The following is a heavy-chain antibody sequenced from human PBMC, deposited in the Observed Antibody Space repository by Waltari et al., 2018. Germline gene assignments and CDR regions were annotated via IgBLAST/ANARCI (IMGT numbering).Heavy chain of an antibody. J-gene: IGHJ5*02. CDR3: ARDLMYGEHPLFDR. V-gene: IGHV3-49*04. CDR1: GFPFVAYS. CDR2: IRSKAYGETT. D-gene: IGHD4-17*01. Sequence: DVQLAESGGGLVQPGRSLRLSCTTSGFPFVAYSMNWVRQAPGQGLEWVGFIRSKAYGETTDYAASVRGRFTISRDDSKSIAYLQMNSLKTEDTAIYFCARDLMYGEHPLFDRWGQGTLVTVSS.